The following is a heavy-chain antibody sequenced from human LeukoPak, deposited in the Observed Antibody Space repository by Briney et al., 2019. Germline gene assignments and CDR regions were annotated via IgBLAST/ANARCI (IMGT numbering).Heavy chain of an antibody. CDR1: GGSFSGYY. Sequence: PSETLCLTCAVYGGSFSGYYWSWIRQPPGKGLEWIGEINHSGSTNYNPSLKSRVTISVDTSKNQFSLKLSSVTAADTAVYYCARVDSSGWSYWYFDLWGRGTLVTVSS. D-gene: IGHD6-19*01. J-gene: IGHJ2*01. V-gene: IGHV4-34*01. CDR2: INHSGST. CDR3: ARVDSSGWSYWYFDL.